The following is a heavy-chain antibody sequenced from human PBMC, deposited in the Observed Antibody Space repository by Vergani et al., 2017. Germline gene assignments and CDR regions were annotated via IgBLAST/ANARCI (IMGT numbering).Heavy chain of an antibody. J-gene: IGHJ4*02. Sequence: QLQLQESGPGLVKPSETLSLTCTVSGGSISSSSYYWGWIRQPPGKGLEWIGSIYYSGSTYYNPSLKSRVTTSVDTSKNQFSLKLSSVTAADTAVYYCASSYSSGWPLHYWGQGTLVTVSS. CDR1: GGSISSSSYY. V-gene: IGHV4-39*01. D-gene: IGHD6-19*01. CDR2: IYYSGST. CDR3: ASSYSSGWPLHY.